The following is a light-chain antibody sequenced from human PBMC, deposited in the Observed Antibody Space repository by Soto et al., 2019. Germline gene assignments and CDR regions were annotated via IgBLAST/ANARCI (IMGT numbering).Light chain of an antibody. Sequence: QSVLTQPASVSGSPGQSITISCTGTSSDVGGYNYVSWYQQHPGKAPKLMIYEVSNRPSGASDRFSGSKSGNTASLTISGLRADDEADYYCSSYTTSSARVFGTGTKV. CDR2: EVS. CDR1: SSDVGGYNY. V-gene: IGLV2-14*01. CDR3: SSYTTSSARV. J-gene: IGLJ1*01.